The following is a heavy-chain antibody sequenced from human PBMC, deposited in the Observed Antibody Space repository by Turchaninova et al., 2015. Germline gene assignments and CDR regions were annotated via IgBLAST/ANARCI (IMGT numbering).Heavy chain of an antibody. J-gene: IGHJ4*02. V-gene: IGHV1-3*01. CDR3: AHCSGSFY. Sequence: QVQLVQSGAEVKKPGASVKVSCKASGYTFTSYAMHWVRQAPGQRLEWMGGINAGNGNTKYSKKFPGRVNLTRDTSASTAYMELSSLRSEDTAVYYCAHCSGSFYWGQGTLVTVSS. CDR2: INAGNGNT. CDR1: GYTFTSYA. D-gene: IGHD3-10*02.